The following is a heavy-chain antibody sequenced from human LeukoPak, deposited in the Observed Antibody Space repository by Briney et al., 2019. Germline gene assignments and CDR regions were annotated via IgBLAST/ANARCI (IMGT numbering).Heavy chain of an antibody. D-gene: IGHD2-2*01. V-gene: IGHV5-51*01. Sequence: GESLKISCKGSGYSFASYWIAWVRQMPGKGLEWMGIIYPDDSDTRYSPSFQGQVTISADKSISTAYLRWSGLKASDAAVYYCARPSSTSQPFDPWGQGTLVTVSS. J-gene: IGHJ5*02. CDR1: GYSFASYW. CDR3: ARPSSTSQPFDP. CDR2: IYPDDSDT.